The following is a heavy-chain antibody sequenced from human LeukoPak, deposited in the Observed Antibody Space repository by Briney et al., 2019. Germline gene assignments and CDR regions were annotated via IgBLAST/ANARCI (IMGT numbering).Heavy chain of an antibody. J-gene: IGHJ5*02. Sequence: GGSLRLSCAASGFTFSSYSMNWVRQAPGKGLEWVSSISSSSSYIYYADSVKGRFTISRDNAKNSLYLQVNSLRAEDTAVYYCARDMVRGVTTTVNWFDPWGQGTLVTVSS. CDR2: ISSSSSYI. CDR1: GFTFSSYS. CDR3: ARDMVRGVTTTVNWFDP. D-gene: IGHD3-10*01. V-gene: IGHV3-21*01.